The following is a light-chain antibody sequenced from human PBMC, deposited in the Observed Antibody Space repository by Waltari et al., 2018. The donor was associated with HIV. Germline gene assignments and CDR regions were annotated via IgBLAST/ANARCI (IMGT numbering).Light chain of an antibody. CDR3: QKYNSAPFT. Sequence: DIQLTQSPSSLSAFVGDRVNITCRASQGIGIYLAWFQQKPGKVPKLLISGASTLQSGVPSRFSGSGSGTDFALTISSLQPEDVASYYCQKYNSAPFTFGPGTKVDLK. CDR2: GAS. V-gene: IGKV1-27*01. CDR1: QGIGIY. J-gene: IGKJ3*01.